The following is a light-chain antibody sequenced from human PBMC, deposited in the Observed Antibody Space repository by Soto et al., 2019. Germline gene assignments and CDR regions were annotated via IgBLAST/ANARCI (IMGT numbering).Light chain of an antibody. J-gene: IGKJ1*01. CDR2: GAS. CDR3: QQYNNWPPWT. Sequence: EIVMTQSPATLSVSPGERATLSCRASQSVSTNLAWYQQKPGQAPRLLIHGASTRATGIPARFSGSGSGTAVPLALSSLQSEDFAVYYCQQYNNWPPWTFGQGNKVEIK. V-gene: IGKV3-15*01. CDR1: QSVSTN.